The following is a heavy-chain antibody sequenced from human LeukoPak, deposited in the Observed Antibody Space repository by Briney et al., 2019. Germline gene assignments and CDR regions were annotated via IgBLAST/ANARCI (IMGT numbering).Heavy chain of an antibody. J-gene: IGHJ6*02. V-gene: IGHV3-7*03. Sequence: GGSLRLSCAASGFPFSSYWMSWVRQAPGKGLEWVANIKQDGGEKFYVDSVKGRFTISRDNAKNSLYLQMNSLRAEDTALYYCAKDGDYCSGGSCYWAYYYGMDVWGQGTTVTVSS. CDR1: GFPFSSYW. D-gene: IGHD2-15*01. CDR3: AKDGDYCSGGSCYWAYYYGMDV. CDR2: IKQDGGEK.